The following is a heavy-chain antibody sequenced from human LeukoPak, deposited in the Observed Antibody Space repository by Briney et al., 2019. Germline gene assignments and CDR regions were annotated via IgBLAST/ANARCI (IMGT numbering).Heavy chain of an antibody. CDR3: AKALGELFAIIDY. Sequence: GGSLRLSCAASGFTFSSYAMSWVRQAPGKGLEWVSAISGSGGSTYYADSVKGRFTISRDNPKNTLYLQVNSLRAEDTAVYYCAKALGELFAIIDYWGQGTLVTVSS. CDR1: GFTFSSYA. V-gene: IGHV3-23*01. J-gene: IGHJ4*02. D-gene: IGHD3-10*01. CDR2: ISGSGGST.